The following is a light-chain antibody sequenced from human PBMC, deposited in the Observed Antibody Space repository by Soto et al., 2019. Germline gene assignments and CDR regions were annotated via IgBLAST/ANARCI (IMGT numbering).Light chain of an antibody. J-gene: IGKJ1*01. V-gene: IGKV3-20*01. Sequence: EIVLTQSPGTLSLPPGERATLSCRASQSVTSSYLAWYQQKPGQAPRLLIYGASSRATGIPDRFSGSGSGTDFILTISRLEPEDFAVYYCQQYGSTPVTFGQGTKVDIK. CDR2: GAS. CDR3: QQYGSTPVT. CDR1: QSVTSSY.